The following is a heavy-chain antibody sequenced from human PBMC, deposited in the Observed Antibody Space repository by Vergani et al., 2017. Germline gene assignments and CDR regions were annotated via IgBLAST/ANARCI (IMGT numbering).Heavy chain of an antibody. D-gene: IGHD1-1*01. J-gene: IGHJ4*02. CDR3: ARHTTYTDS. Sequence: EADLVQSGPEMRKPGESLKISCKGSEYSFGNYWIGWVRQMPGKGLEWMGIIYPADSDTRYSPSFQGQVTISADKSISTAFLQWDSLKASDTALYYCARHTTYTDSWGQGTLVTVSS. CDR2: IYPADSDT. V-gene: IGHV5-51*01. CDR1: EYSFGNYW.